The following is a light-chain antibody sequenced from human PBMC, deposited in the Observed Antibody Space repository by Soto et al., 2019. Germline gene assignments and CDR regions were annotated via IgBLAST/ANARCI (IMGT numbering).Light chain of an antibody. CDR1: QAMSTY. J-gene: IGKJ4*01. Sequence: DIQLTQSPSFLSAFVGDTVTITCRASQAMSTYLAWYQQKPGKVPKRLIRSASTLQSGVPPRFSGGGSGTEFTLTISTLQPDDSGIYYCQQLNGYQLAFGGGTNVEIK. CDR3: QQLNGYQLA. CDR2: SAS. V-gene: IGKV1-9*01.